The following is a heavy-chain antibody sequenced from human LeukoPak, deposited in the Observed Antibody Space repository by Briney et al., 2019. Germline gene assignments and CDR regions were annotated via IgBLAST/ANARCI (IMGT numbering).Heavy chain of an antibody. J-gene: IGHJ6*02. CDR2: ISAYNGNT. D-gene: IGHD2-2*01. CDR3: AREGLKGYCSSTSCYSPVYYYGMDV. Sequence: ASVKVSCEASGYTFTSYGISWVRQAPGQGLEWMGWISAYNGNTNYAQKLQGRVTMTTDTSTSTAYMELRSLRSDDTAVYYCAREGLKGYCSSTSCYSPVYYYGMDVWGQGTTVTVSS. V-gene: IGHV1-18*01. CDR1: GYTFTSYG.